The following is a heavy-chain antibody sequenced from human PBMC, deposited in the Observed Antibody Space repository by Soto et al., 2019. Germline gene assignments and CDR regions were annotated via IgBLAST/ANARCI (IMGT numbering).Heavy chain of an antibody. CDR3: ATDLGRGAGAFDI. V-gene: IGHV3-23*01. CDR2: ISESGDIT. Sequence: EVQLLESGGGLVQPGGSLRLSCAASGFTFNNYPMNWVRQAPGKGLEWVSIISESGDITYYADSVKDHFTISRDNSKNTLYLQVNSLRDDDTAVYYCATDLGRGAGAFDIWGQGTVVIVSS. J-gene: IGHJ3*02. CDR1: GFTFNNYP. D-gene: IGHD7-27*01.